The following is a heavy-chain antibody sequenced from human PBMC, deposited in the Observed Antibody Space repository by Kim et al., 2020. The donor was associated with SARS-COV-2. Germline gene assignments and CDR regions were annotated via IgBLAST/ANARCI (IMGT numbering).Heavy chain of an antibody. J-gene: IGHJ6*02. Sequence: GGSLRLSCAASGFTFSDHYMDWVRQAPGKGLEWVGRTRNKANSYTTEYAASVKGRFTISRDDSKNSLYLQMNSLKTEDMAVYYCAREGGHQDPELLYYYGMDVWGQGTTVTVSS. CDR2: TRNKANSYTT. CDR3: AREGGHQDPELLYYYGMDV. D-gene: IGHD1-26*01. V-gene: IGHV3-72*01. CDR1: GFTFSDHY.